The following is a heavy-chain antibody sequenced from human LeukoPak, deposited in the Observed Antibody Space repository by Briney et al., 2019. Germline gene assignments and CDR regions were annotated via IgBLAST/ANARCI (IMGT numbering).Heavy chain of an antibody. J-gene: IGHJ4*02. CDR3: ATYCSSANCYIWGYYFDS. CDR2: IIPISGTT. D-gene: IGHD2-2*01. V-gene: IGHV1-69*13. CDR1: GGTFSRYA. Sequence: SVKVSCKASGGTFSRYAISWVRQAPGQGLGWMGGIIPISGTTNYAQKFQGRVTITADESTSTAYMELSSLRSEDTAMYYCATYCSSANCYIWGYYFDSWGQGTLVTVSS.